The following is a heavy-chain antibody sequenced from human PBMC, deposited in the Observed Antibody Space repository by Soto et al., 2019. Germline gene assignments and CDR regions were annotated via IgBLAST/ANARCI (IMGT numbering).Heavy chain of an antibody. CDR1: GFTFSTYA. V-gene: IGHV3-23*01. CDR3: AKALEGHSNSSGGFHC. J-gene: IGHJ4*02. CDR2: ISGSGGST. Sequence: GGSLRLSCAASGFTFSTYAMNWVRQAPGKGLEWVSTISGSGGSTYYADSMKGRFTISRDNSKNTVSLQMNSLRAEDTAVYYCAKALEGHSNSSGGFHCWGQGTLVTV. D-gene: IGHD6-6*01.